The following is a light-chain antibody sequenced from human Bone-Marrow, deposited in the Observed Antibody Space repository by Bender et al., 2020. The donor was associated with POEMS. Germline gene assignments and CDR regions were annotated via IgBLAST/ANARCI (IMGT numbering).Light chain of an antibody. Sequence: QSVLTQPPSVSAAPGQKVTISCDGSSSNIGANYVSWYQQLPGAAPKLLIYENNKRPSGIPDRFSGSKSGTSGTLDITGLQTGDEADYYCGTWDHSLNNGRVFGGGTKLTVL. J-gene: IGLJ2*01. CDR3: GTWDHSLNNGRV. CDR2: ENN. V-gene: IGLV1-51*02. CDR1: SSNIGANY.